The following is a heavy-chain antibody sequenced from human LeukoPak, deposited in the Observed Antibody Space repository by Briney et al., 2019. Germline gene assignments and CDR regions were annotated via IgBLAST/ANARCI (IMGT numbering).Heavy chain of an antibody. CDR2: IRYDGSNK. CDR3: AREPDYYDSSGYYSNY. CDR1: GFTFSSYG. V-gene: IGHV3-30*02. Sequence: PGGSLRLSCAASGFTFSSYGMHWVRRAPGKGLEWVAFIRYDGSNKYYADSVKGRFTISRDNSKNTLYLQMNSLRAEDTAVYYCAREPDYYDSSGYYSNYWGQGTLVTVSS. D-gene: IGHD3-22*01. J-gene: IGHJ4*02.